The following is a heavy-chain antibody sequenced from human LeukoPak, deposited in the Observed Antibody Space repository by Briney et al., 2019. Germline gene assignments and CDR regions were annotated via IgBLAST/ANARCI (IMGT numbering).Heavy chain of an antibody. CDR3: ARWDYDFWSGYPDY. Sequence: APVKVSCKASGYTFTSYDINWVRQATGQGLEWMGWMNPNSGNTGYAQKFQGRVTITRNTSISTAYMELSSLRSEDTAVYYCARWDYDFWSGYPDYWGQGTLVTVSS. J-gene: IGHJ4*02. CDR1: GYTFTSYD. D-gene: IGHD3-3*01. CDR2: MNPNSGNT. V-gene: IGHV1-8*03.